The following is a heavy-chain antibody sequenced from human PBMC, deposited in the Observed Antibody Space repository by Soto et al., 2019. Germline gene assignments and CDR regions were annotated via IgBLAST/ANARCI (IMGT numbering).Heavy chain of an antibody. Sequence: GASVKVSCKASGYTFTSYGISWVRQAPGQGLEWMGWISAYNGNTNYAQKLQGRVTMTTDTSTSTAYMELRSLRSDDTAVYYCARDGEAAMVVVAVYFFDYWGRGTLVTVSS. J-gene: IGHJ4*02. D-gene: IGHD2-15*01. CDR1: GYTFTSYG. CDR2: ISAYNGNT. CDR3: ARDGEAAMVVVAVYFFDY. V-gene: IGHV1-18*04.